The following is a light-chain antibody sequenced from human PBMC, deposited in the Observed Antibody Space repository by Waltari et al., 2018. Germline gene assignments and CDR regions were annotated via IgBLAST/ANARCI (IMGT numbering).Light chain of an antibody. Sequence: QLVLTQSPSASASLGASVKLTCTLSSGHSNYAIACHQQQAEKGPGYLMKINRDGSHNKGDGIPDRFSGSTSGAGRDLTISSLQSEDEADYYCQTWGAGIRVFGTGTKVTVL. CDR2: INRDGSH. V-gene: IGLV4-69*01. CDR3: QTWGAGIRV. CDR1: SGHSNYA. J-gene: IGLJ1*01.